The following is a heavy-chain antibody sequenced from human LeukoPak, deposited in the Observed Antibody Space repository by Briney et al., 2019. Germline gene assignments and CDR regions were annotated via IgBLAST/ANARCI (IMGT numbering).Heavy chain of an antibody. D-gene: IGHD2-2*01. CDR2: IYSGGST. Sequence: PGGSLRLSCAASGFTVSSNYMSWVRQAPGKGLEWVSVIYSGGSTYYADSVKGRFTISRDNSKNTLYLQMNSLRAEDTAVYYCARTVGAQLGIDYGGQGTLVTVSS. J-gene: IGHJ4*02. CDR1: GFTVSSNY. CDR3: ARTVGAQLGIDY. V-gene: IGHV3-53*01.